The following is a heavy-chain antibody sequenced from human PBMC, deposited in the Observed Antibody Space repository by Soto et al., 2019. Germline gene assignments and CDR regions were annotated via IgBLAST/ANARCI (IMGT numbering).Heavy chain of an antibody. CDR3: ARDPEVAVHGDYIYYGMDV. J-gene: IGHJ6*02. V-gene: IGHV1-24*01. D-gene: IGHD3-10*01. CDR2: FDPEDGET. CDR1: GYTLTELS. Sequence: ASVKVSCKVSGYTLTELSMHWVRQAPGKGLEWMGGFDPEDGETIYAQKFQGRVTMTEDTSTDTAYMELSSLRSEDTAVYYCARDPEVAVHGDYIYYGMDVWGQGTTVTGSS.